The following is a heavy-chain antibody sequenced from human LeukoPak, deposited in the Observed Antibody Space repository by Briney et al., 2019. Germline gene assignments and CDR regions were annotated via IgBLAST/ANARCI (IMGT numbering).Heavy chain of an antibody. J-gene: IGHJ4*02. V-gene: IGHV1-3*01. D-gene: IGHD3-3*01. Sequence: VASVKVSCKASGFTFTNYAIHWVRQAPGQRLEWMGWINAGNGNTKYSQKFQGRVTITRDTSASTAYMELSSLKSEDTAVYYCMWLLYPGFDYWGQGTLVTVSS. CDR3: MWLLYPGFDY. CDR1: GFTFTNYA. CDR2: INAGNGNT.